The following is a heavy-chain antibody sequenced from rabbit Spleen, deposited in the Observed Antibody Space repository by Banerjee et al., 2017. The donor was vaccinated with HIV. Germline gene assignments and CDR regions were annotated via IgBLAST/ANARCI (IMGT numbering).Heavy chain of an antibody. CDR1: GFSFSSSDY. V-gene: IGHV1S40*01. D-gene: IGHD8-1*01. Sequence: QSLEESGGDLVKPGASLTLTCTASGFSFSSSDYMCWVRQAPGKGLEWIACIAGSSSGFIYSATWAKGRFTCSKTSSTTVTLRMTSLTVADTANYFCARDTGSSFSSYGMDLWGQGTLVTVS. CDR2: IAGSSSGFI. CDR3: ARDTGSSFSSYGMDL. J-gene: IGHJ6*01.